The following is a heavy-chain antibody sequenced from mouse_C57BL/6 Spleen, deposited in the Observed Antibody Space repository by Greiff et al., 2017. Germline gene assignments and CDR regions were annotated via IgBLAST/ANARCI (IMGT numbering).Heavy chain of an antibody. Sequence: VQLQQPGAELVMPGASVKLSCKASGYTFTSYWMHWVKQRPGQGLEWIGEIDPSDSYTNYNQKFKGKSTLTVDKSSSTAYMQLSSLTSEDSAVYYCARLGATVEDFDYWGQGTTLTVSS. V-gene: IGHV1-69*01. J-gene: IGHJ2*01. CDR1: GYTFTSYW. CDR2: IDPSDSYT. CDR3: ARLGATVEDFDY. D-gene: IGHD1-1*01.